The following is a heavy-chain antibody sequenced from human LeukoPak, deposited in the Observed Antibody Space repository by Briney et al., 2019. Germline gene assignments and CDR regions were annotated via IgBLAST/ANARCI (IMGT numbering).Heavy chain of an antibody. V-gene: IGHV1-69*13. CDR1: GGTFSSYA. CDR3: ARAVDYYGSGSSKNYYYGMDV. J-gene: IGHJ6*02. Sequence: GASVKVSCKASGGTFSSYAISWVRQAPGQGLEWMGGIIPIFGTANYAQKFQGRVTITADESTSTAYMELSSPRSEDTAVYYCARAVDYYGSGSSKNYYYGMDVWGQGTTVTVSS. CDR2: IIPIFGTA. D-gene: IGHD3-10*01.